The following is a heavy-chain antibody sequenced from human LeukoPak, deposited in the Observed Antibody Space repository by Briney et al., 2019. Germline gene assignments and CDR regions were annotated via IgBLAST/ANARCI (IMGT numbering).Heavy chain of an antibody. CDR3: ARGQLGPTSTPFDS. Sequence: ASVKVSCKTSGYTFIEYYLHWVRQTPGQAFEYMGIVNPAGGSTSYHHNFQGRVTMTREAPTTTIYMELRNLTSDDTAVYYCARGQLGPTSTPFDSWGQGTLVTVSS. V-gene: IGHV1-46*01. CDR2: VNPAGGST. D-gene: IGHD6-13*01. J-gene: IGHJ4*02. CDR1: GYTFIEYY.